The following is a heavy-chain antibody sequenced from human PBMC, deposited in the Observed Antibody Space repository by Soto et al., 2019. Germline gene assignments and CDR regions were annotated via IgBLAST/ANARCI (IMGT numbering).Heavy chain of an antibody. V-gene: IGHV3-23*01. CDR1: GFTFSSYA. CDR2: ISGSGGST. D-gene: IGHD3-3*01. Sequence: EVQLLESGGGLVQPGGSLRLSCAASGFTFSSYAMSWVRQAPGKGLEWVSAISGSGGSTYYADSVKGRFTISRDNSKNTLYLQMNSLRAEDKAVYYCAKSPSGDFGSGYYTLIYWGQGTLVTVSS. CDR3: AKSPSGDFGSGYYTLIY. J-gene: IGHJ4*02.